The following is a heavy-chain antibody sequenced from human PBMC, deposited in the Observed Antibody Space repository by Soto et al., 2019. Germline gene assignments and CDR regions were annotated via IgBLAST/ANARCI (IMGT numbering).Heavy chain of an antibody. D-gene: IGHD3-22*01. V-gene: IGHV4-38-2*01. CDR1: GYSISSGYY. CDR3: ARVGPWVPYYYDSSPYTFENWFDP. J-gene: IGHJ5*02. Sequence: PSQTLSLTWAVPGYSISSGYYWCWLRQPPGKGLEWSGSIYHGGSTYYNPSLNSPVTLSMDMTNSHVSLILNSVTVADTAVYYCARVGPWVPYYYDSSPYTFENWFDPWGQGTLVTVSS. CDR2: IYHGGST.